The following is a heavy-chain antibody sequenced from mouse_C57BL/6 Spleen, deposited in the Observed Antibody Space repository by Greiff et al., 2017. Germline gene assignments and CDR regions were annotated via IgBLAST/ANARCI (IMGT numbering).Heavy chain of an antibody. J-gene: IGHJ2*01. Sequence: EVQLQQSGPELVKPGDSVKISCKASGYSFTGYFMNWVMQSHGKSLEWIGRINPYNGDTFYNQKFKGKATLTVDKSSSTAHMELRSLTSEDSAVYYCARFPDYDVYYFDYWGQGTTLTVSS. D-gene: IGHD2-4*01. CDR2: INPYNGDT. CDR3: ARFPDYDVYYFDY. CDR1: GYSFTGYF. V-gene: IGHV1-20*01.